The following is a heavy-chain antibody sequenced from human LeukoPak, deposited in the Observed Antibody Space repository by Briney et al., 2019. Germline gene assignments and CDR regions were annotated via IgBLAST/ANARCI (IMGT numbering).Heavy chain of an antibody. V-gene: IGHV1-69*01. CDR3: ARDPSLTLYSAFDI. CDR1: GGTFSSYA. CDR2: IIPIFGTA. D-gene: IGHD2-21*01. Sequence: SVKVSCKASGGTFSSYAISWVRQAPAQGLEWMGGIIPIFGTANYAQKFQGRVTITADESTSTAYMELSSLRSEDTAVYYCARDPSLTLYSAFDIWGQGTMVTVSS. J-gene: IGHJ3*02.